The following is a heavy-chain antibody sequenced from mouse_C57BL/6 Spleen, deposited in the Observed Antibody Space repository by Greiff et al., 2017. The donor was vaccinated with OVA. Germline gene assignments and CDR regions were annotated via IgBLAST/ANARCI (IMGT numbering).Heavy chain of an antibody. V-gene: IGHV1-50*01. Sequence: VQLQQPGAELVKPGASVKLSCKASGYTFTSYWMQWVKQRPGQGLEWIGEIDPSDSYTNYNQKFKGKATLTVDTSSSTAYMQLSSLTSEDSAVYYCARVRTAQATFMGYWGQGTSVTVSS. CDR2: IDPSDSYT. J-gene: IGHJ4*01. CDR3: ARVRTAQATFMGY. D-gene: IGHD3-2*02. CDR1: GYTFTSYW.